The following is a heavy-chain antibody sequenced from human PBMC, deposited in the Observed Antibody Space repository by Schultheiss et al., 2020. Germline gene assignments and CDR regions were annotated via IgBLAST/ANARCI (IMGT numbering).Heavy chain of an antibody. J-gene: IGHJ6*02. Sequence: GGSLRLSCAASGFTFSSYWMHWVRQASGKGLEWVSYISSSSSTIYYADSVKGRFTISRDNAKNSLYLQMNSLRAEDTAVYYCARTEGDYYGSGAPHYYYYGMDVWGQGTTVTVSS. CDR2: ISSSSSTI. D-gene: IGHD3-10*01. CDR1: GFTFSSYW. CDR3: ARTEGDYYGSGAPHYYYYGMDV. V-gene: IGHV3-48*01.